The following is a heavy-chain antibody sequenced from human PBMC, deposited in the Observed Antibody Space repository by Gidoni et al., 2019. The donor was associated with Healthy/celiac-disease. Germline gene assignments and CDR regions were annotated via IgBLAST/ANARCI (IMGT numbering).Heavy chain of an antibody. Sequence: QVQRVESGGGVVQPGRSLRLSCAASGFAFSSYGLHWVRQAPGKGLEGVAVIWYDGSNKYYADSVKGRFTISRDNSKNPLYLQMNSLRAEDTAVYYCARDRIPRLAFDYWGQGTLVTVSS. CDR2: IWYDGSNK. J-gene: IGHJ4*02. CDR3: ARDRIPRLAFDY. CDR1: GFAFSSYG. V-gene: IGHV3-33*01.